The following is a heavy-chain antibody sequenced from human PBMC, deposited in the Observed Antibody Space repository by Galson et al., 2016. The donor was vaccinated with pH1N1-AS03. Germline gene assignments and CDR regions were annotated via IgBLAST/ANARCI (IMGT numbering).Heavy chain of an antibody. D-gene: IGHD1-26*01. CDR2: IYFRGAT. CDR3: ARHVGGSYPNNLDS. CDR1: GDSISSTPYY. V-gene: IGHV4-39*07. Sequence: TLSLTCTVSGDSISSTPYYWGWIRQPPGKGLEWIGTIYFRGATYYSPSLKSRVTIPIDSSNNLFSLSLSSVTAADTAVYYCARHVGGSYPNNLDSWGQGTLVVVSS. J-gene: IGHJ4*02.